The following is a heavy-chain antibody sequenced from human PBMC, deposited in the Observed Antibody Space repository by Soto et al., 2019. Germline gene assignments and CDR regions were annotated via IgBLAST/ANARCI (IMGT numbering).Heavy chain of an antibody. J-gene: IGHJ6*02. D-gene: IGHD3-3*01. CDR2: LYYSGST. Sequence: PSETLFLTCTVSGGSLSRDVYYWSWIRQHPGKGREWIGYLYYSGSTYYNPSLKSRVTISVDTSKNQFSLKLSSVTAADTAVYYCARDLGTIFGVVGLMDVWGQGTTVT. CDR3: ARDLGTIFGVVGLMDV. CDR1: GGSLSRDVYY. V-gene: IGHV4-31*03.